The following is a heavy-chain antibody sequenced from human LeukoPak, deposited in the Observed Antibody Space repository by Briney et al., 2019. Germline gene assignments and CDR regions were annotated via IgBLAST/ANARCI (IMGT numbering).Heavy chain of an antibody. J-gene: IGHJ4*02. D-gene: IGHD2-15*01. CDR1: GGPISRYY. V-gene: IGHV4-59*01. Sequence: SETLSLTCTVSGGPISRYYWSWLRQPPGKGLEWIGHIYDSGITNYNPSLKSRVTISVDTSKNQFSLKLSSVTAADTAVYYCARVSGYCSGGACYSRRHFDHWGQGTLVTVSS. CDR2: IYDSGIT. CDR3: ARVSGYCSGGACYSRRHFDH.